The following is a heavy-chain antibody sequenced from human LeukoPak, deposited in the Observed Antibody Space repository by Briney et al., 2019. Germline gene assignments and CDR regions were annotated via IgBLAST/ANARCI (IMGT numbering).Heavy chain of an antibody. CDR2: IRYDGSNK. D-gene: IGHD3-10*01. CDR3: VKVSFGEHHFDP. CDR1: GFAFSSYG. Sequence: PGGSLRLSCAASGFAFSSYGMHWVRQAPGKGLEWVAFIRYDGSNKYYADSVKGRFTISRDNSKNTLYLQMNSLRAEDTAVYYCVKVSFGEHHFDPWGQGTLVTVSS. V-gene: IGHV3-30*02. J-gene: IGHJ5*02.